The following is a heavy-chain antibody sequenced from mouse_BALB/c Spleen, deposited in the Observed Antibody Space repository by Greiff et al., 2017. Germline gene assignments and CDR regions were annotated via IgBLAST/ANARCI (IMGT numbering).Heavy chain of an antibody. CDR1: GYSITSGHY. Sequence: EVKLMESGPGLVKPSQSLSLTCSVTGYSITSGHYWNWIRQFPGNKLEWMGYISYDGSNNYNPSLKNRISITRDTSKNQFFLKLNSVTTEDTATYYCARDQGYYPYWYFDVWGAGTTVTVSS. V-gene: IGHV3-6*02. D-gene: IGHD2-1*01. CDR3: ARDQGYYPYWYFDV. CDR2: ISYDGSN. J-gene: IGHJ1*01.